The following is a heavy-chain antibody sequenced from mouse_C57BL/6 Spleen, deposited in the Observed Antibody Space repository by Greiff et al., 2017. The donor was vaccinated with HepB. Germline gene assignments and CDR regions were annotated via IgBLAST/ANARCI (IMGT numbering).Heavy chain of an antibody. CDR3: ANITGPYAMDY. CDR2: IWGDGST. D-gene: IGHD1-3*01. Sequence: QVQLKESGPGLVAPSQSLSISCTVSGFSFTSYGVSWVRQPPGKGLEWLGVIWGDGSTNYHSAPISRLSISKDNSKSHVFLKLNSLQTDDTATYYCANITGPYAMDYWGQGTSVTVSS. V-gene: IGHV2-3*01. J-gene: IGHJ4*01. CDR1: GFSFTSYG.